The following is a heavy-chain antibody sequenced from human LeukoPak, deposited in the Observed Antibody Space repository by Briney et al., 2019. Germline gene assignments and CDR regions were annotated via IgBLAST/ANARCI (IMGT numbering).Heavy chain of an antibody. CDR2: IKQDGSET. CDR3: ATATIFGVVLYY. V-gene: IGHV3-7*01. Sequence: PGGSLRLSCAASGFTFTNNFMSWVRQVPGKGLEWVANIKQDGSETTYADSVRGRFTIFRDNAKNSLYLQMNSLRTEDTAVYYCATATIFGVVLYYWGQGTLVTVSS. J-gene: IGHJ4*02. D-gene: IGHD3-3*01. CDR1: GFTFTNNF.